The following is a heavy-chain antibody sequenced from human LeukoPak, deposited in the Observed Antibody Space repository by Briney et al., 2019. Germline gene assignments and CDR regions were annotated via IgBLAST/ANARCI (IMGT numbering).Heavy chain of an antibody. Sequence: PSETLSLTCAVYGGSFSGYYWSWIRQPQGKGLEWIGEINHSGSTNYNPSLKSRVTISVDTSKNQFSLKLSSVSAADTAVYYCARRGGMVRDPNWFDPWGQGTLVTVSS. D-gene: IGHD3-10*01. CDR2: INHSGST. V-gene: IGHV4-34*01. CDR3: ARRGGMVRDPNWFDP. J-gene: IGHJ5*02. CDR1: GGSFSGYY.